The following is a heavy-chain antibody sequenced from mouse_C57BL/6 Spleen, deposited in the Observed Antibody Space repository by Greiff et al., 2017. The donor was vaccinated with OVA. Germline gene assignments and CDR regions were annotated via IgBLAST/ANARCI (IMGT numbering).Heavy chain of an antibody. V-gene: IGHV1-80*01. D-gene: IGHD1-1*01. CDR3: AREDYGSPFAY. J-gene: IGHJ3*01. Sequence: QVQLQQSGAELVKPGASVKISCKASGYAFSSYWMSWVKQRPGKGLEWIGQIYPGDGDTNYNGKFKGKATLTADKSSSTAYMQLSSLTSEDSAVYFCAREDYGSPFAYWGQGTLVTVSA. CDR2: IYPGDGDT. CDR1: GYAFSSYW.